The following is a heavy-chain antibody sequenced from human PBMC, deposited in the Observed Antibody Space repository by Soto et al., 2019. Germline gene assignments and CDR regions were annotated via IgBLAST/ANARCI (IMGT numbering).Heavy chain of an antibody. J-gene: IGHJ4*02. Sequence: EVQLVESGGGLVKPGGSLRLSCAASGFTFSSYSMNWVRQAPGKGLEWVSSISSSSSYIYYADSVKGRFTISRDNAKNSLYLQMNSLRAEDTAVYYCARAVEMATMNYWGQGTLVTVSS. CDR2: ISSSSSYI. D-gene: IGHD5-12*01. CDR1: GFTFSSYS. V-gene: IGHV3-21*01. CDR3: ARAVEMATMNY.